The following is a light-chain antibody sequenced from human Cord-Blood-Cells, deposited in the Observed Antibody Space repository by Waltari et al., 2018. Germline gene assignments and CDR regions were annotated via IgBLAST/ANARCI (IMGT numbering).Light chain of an antibody. J-gene: IGLJ3*02. Sequence: QAVLTPPSSLSASPGASASLTSTLRSGINVGTYRINWYQQTPGSPPQYPLRYKSDSDKQQGSGVPSRFSGSKDASANAGILLISGLQSEDEADYYCMIWHSSAWVFGGGTKLTVL. CDR1: SGINVGTYR. CDR3: MIWHSSAWV. CDR2: YKSDSDK. V-gene: IGLV5-45*02.